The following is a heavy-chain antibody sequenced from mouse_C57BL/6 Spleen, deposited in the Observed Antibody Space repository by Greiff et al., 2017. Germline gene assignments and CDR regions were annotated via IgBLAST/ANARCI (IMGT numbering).Heavy chain of an antibody. CDR2: IYPGDGDT. J-gene: IGHJ4*01. V-gene: IGHV1-82*01. CDR1: GYAFSSSW. Sequence: VQLQQSGPELVKPGASVKISCKASGYAFSSSWMNWVKQRPGKGLEWIGRIYPGDGDTNYNGKFKGKATLTADKSSSTAYMQLSSLTSEDSAVYCCARDDAMDYWGQGTSVTVSS. CDR3: ARDDAMDY.